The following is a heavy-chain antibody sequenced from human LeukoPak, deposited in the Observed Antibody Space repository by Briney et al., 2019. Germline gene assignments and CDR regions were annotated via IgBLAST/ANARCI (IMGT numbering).Heavy chain of an antibody. CDR1: GFTLSNAW. V-gene: IGHV3-15*07. J-gene: IGHJ3*02. Sequence: GGSLRLSCAASGFTLSNAWMSWVRQALGKGLEWVGRIKSKIDGGTTDYAAPVKGRFTISRDDSKNTLYLQMNSLKTEDTAVYYCTTDRRAAYDSSGYYYVHAFDIWGQGTMVTVSS. CDR2: IKSKIDGGTT. CDR3: TTDRRAAYDSSGYYYVHAFDI. D-gene: IGHD3-22*01.